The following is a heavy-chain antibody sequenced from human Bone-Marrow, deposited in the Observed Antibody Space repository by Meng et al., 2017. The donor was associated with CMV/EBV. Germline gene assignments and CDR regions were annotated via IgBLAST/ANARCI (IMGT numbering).Heavy chain of an antibody. CDR3: ARERRRRGGIAAGPLTLYYYYYYGMDV. D-gene: IGHD6-13*01. Sequence: GESLKISCAASGFTFSSYSMNWVRQAPGKGLEWVSFISSSSSYIYYADSVKGRFTISRDNAKNSLYLQMNSLRAEDTAVYYCARERRRRGGIAAGPLTLYYYYYYGMDVWGQGTTVTVSS. CDR2: ISSSSSYI. V-gene: IGHV3-21*04. CDR1: GFTFSSYS. J-gene: IGHJ6*02.